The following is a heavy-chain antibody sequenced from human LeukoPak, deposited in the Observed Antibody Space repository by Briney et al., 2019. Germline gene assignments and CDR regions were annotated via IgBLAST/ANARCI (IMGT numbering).Heavy chain of an antibody. CDR3: ARDLVAAATTGGYYFEY. D-gene: IGHD6-25*01. CDR2: ISPSSAYT. J-gene: IGHJ4*02. Sequence: PGGSLRLSCAASGFMFTDYYMSWFRQTPGKGLEWLSYISPSSAYTNFADSVKGRFTISRDNAKNSLCLQMNSLRVEDTAVYYCARDLVAAATTGGYYFEYWGQGTLVTVSS. V-gene: IGHV3-11*05. CDR1: GFMFTDYY.